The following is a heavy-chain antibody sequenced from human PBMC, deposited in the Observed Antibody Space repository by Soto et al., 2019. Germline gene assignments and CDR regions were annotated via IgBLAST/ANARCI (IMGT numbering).Heavy chain of an antibody. D-gene: IGHD3-10*02. V-gene: IGHV4-61*01. CDR2: IYYSGSN. J-gene: IGHJ6*02. CDR1: GGSVSSGSYY. Sequence: SETLALTCTVSGGSVSSGSYYWSWIRQPPGKGLEGIGYIYYSGSNNYNPSPKSRVTISVDTSKNQFSLKLSSVTAADTAVYYCARGVKGVTTFLVSRAKDGMDVWGQGTTVTVSS. CDR3: ARGVKGVTTFLVSRAKDGMDV.